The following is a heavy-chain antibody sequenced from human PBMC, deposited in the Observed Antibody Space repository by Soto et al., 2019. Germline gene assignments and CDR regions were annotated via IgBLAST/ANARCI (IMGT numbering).Heavy chain of an antibody. CDR3: ARDRYDSSGYYYANWFDP. J-gene: IGHJ5*02. CDR2: INHSGST. V-gene: IGHV4-34*01. Sequence: SETLSLTCAVYGGSFSGYYWSWIRQPPGKGLEWIGEINHSGSTNYNPSLKSRVTISVDTSKNQFSLKLSSVTAADTAVDYCARDRYDSSGYYYANWFDPWGQGTLVTVSS. D-gene: IGHD3-22*01. CDR1: GGSFSGYY.